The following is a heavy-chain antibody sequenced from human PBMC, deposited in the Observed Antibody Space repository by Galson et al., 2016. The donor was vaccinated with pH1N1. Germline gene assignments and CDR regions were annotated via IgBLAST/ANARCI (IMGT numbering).Heavy chain of an antibody. CDR2: IVPITGVT. CDR1: GGTFRSYV. D-gene: IGHD4-23*01. J-gene: IGHJ5*02. V-gene: IGHV1-69*04. CDR3: APGGDDYGGNPHWFDP. Sequence: SVKVSCKASGGTFRSYVIIWVRQAPGQGLQWMGRIVPITGVTNYAQQFQDRVTITADESTSTAYMELSSLRSEDTAVYYCAPGGDDYGGNPHWFDPWGQGTLVTFSS.